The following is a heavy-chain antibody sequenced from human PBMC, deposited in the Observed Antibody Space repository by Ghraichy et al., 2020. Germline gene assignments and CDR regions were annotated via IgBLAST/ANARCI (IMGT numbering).Heavy chain of an antibody. CDR1: GDSISSYY. CDR3: ARRDGSERFDY. Sequence: SQTLSLTCTVSGDSISSYYWSWIRQPPGKGLEWIGYIYYSGTTNYNPSLKSRVTISIDTSKKQFSLKLSSVTAADTAVYYCARRDGSERFDYWGQGTLVTVSS. J-gene: IGHJ4*02. CDR2: IYYSGTT. V-gene: IGHV4-59*01. D-gene: IGHD6-25*01.